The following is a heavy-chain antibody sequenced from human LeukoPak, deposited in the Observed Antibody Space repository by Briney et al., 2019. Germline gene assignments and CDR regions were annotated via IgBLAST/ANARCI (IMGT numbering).Heavy chain of an antibody. CDR3: ARATGWRWLQLGSAFDI. CDR1: GGSISSSSYY. J-gene: IGHJ3*02. V-gene: IGHV4-61*05. CDR2: IYYSGST. Sequence: PSETLSLTCTVSGGSISSSSYYWGWIRQPPGKGLEWIGYIYYSGSTNYNPSLKSRVTISVDTSKNQFSLKLSSVTAADTAVYYCARATGWRWLQLGSAFDIWGQGTMVTVSS. D-gene: IGHD5-24*01.